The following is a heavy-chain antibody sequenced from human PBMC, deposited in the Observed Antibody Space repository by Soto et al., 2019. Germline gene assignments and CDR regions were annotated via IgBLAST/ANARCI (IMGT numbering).Heavy chain of an antibody. V-gene: IGHV4-30-2*01. CDR3: ARAMTYPDY. J-gene: IGHJ4*02. CDR2: IYHSGST. CDR1: VGSIGSGGYS. Sequence: SETLSLTCAVSVGSIGSGGYSWSWIRQPPGKGLEWIGYIYHSGSTYYNPSLKSRVTISVDRSKNQFSLKLSSVTAADTAVYYCARAMTYPDYWGQGTLVTVSS. D-gene: IGHD3-22*01.